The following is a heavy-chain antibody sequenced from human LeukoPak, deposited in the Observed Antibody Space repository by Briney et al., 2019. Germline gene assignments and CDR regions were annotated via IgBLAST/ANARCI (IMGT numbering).Heavy chain of an antibody. J-gene: IGHJ4*02. CDR3: ARCFRYYYDSSGYDDY. CDR1: GFTFSSYG. V-gene: IGHV3-30*02. Sequence: GGSLRLSCAASGFTFSSYGMHWVRQAPGKGLEWVAFIRYDGSNKYYADSVKGRFTISRDNSKNTLYLQMNSLRAEDTAVYYCARCFRYYYDSSGYDDYWGQGTLVTVSS. CDR2: IRYDGSNK. D-gene: IGHD3-22*01.